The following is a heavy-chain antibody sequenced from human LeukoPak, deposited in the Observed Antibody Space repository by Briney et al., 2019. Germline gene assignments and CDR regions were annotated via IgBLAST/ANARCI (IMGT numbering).Heavy chain of an antibody. V-gene: IGHV3-21*01. CDR2: ISSSSSYI. D-gene: IGHD4-23*01. Sequence: GGSLRLSCAASGFTFSSYSMNWVRQAPGKGLEWVSSISSSSSYIYYGDSVKGRFTISRDNAKNSLYLQMNSLRAEDTAVYYCARDPNSGFDYWGQGTLVTVSS. CDR1: GFTFSSYS. CDR3: ARDPNSGFDY. J-gene: IGHJ4*02.